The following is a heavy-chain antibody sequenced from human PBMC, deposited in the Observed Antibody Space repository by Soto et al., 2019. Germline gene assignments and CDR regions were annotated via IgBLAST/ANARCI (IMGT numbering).Heavy chain of an antibody. CDR3: ARPVVAARHFDYYYYGMDV. Sequence: PGGSLRLSCAASGFTFSSYSMNWVRQAPGKGLEWVSSISSSSSYIYYADSVKGRFTISRDNAKNSLYLQMNSLRAEDTAVYYCARPVVAARHFDYYYYGMDVWGQGTTVTVSS. V-gene: IGHV3-21*01. J-gene: IGHJ6*02. D-gene: IGHD6-6*01. CDR1: GFTFSSYS. CDR2: ISSSSSYI.